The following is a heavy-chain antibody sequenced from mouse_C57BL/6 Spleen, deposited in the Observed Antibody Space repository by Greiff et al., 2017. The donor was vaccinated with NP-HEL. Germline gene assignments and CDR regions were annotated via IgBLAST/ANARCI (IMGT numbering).Heavy chain of an antibody. CDR2: INPNYGTT. J-gene: IGHJ1*03. CDR1: GYSFTDYN. V-gene: IGHV1-39*01. D-gene: IGHD1-1*01. CDR3: ARRTTVVASRYFDV. Sequence: EVQLQESGPELVKPGASVKISCKASGYSFTDYNMNWVKQSNGKSLEWIGVINPNYGTTSYNQKFKGKATLTVDQSSSTAYMQLNSLTSEDSAVYYCARRTTVVASRYFDVWGTGTTVTVSS.